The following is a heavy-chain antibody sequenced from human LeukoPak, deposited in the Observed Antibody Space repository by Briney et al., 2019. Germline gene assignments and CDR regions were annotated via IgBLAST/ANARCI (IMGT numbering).Heavy chain of an antibody. CDR3: AKGSITMVRGASDY. J-gene: IGHJ4*02. CDR1: GFTFDDYA. D-gene: IGHD3-10*01. Sequence: GGSLRLSCAASGFTFDDYAMHWVRKAPGKGLEWVSGISWNSGSIGYADSVKGRFTISRDNAKNSLYLQMISLRAEDTALYYCAKGSITMVRGASDYWGQGTLVTVSP. V-gene: IGHV3-9*01. CDR2: ISWNSGSI.